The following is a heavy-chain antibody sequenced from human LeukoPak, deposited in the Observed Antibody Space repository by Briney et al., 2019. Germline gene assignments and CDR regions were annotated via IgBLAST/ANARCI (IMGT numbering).Heavy chain of an antibody. D-gene: IGHD3-9*01. V-gene: IGHV3-15*01. CDR2: IKDKTDGGTT. J-gene: IGHJ4*02. Sequence: GGSLRLSCAASGFTFSNAWMSWVRQAPGKGLEWVGRIKDKTDGGTTDYAAPVKGRFTISRDDSKTTLYLQMNSLRAEDTALYYCVRAKSSDYAISTRFSTGFDCWGRGTLVTVSS. CDR3: VRAKSSDYAISTRFSTGFDC. CDR1: GFTFSNAW.